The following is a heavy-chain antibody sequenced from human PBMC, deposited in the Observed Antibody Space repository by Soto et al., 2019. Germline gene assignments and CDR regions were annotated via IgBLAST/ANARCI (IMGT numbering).Heavy chain of an antibody. D-gene: IGHD6-19*01. CDR3: ARDLGGLWYSSGFDY. J-gene: IGHJ4*02. Sequence: GVALILSGAASGFTLSYYYMRWSRQSPGKGLEWVSYISSSGSTIYYADSVKGRFTISRDNAKNSLYLQMNSLRAEDTAVYYCARDLGGLWYSSGFDYWGRGTLVTVSS. V-gene: IGHV3-11*01. CDR2: ISSSGSTI. CDR1: GFTLSYYY.